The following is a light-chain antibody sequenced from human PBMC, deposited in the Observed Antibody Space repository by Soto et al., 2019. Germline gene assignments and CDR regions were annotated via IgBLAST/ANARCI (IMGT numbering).Light chain of an antibody. CDR1: SSNIGNNA. CDR2: YDD. Sequence: QAVVTQPPSVSEAPRQRVTISCSGSSSNIGNNAVNWYQQLPGKAPKLLIYYDDLLPSGVSDRFSGSKSGTSASLAISGLQFGDGADYYCAAWDARLNGVVFGGGPKGTAL. J-gene: IGLJ2*01. CDR3: AAWDARLNGVV. V-gene: IGLV1-36*01.